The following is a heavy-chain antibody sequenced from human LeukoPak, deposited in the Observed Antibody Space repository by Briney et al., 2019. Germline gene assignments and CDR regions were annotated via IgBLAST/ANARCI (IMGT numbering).Heavy chain of an antibody. Sequence: GESLKISCQGSGYSFTSHWIGWVRQMPGKGLEWMGIIHPGDSSTTYSPSFQGQVTISADKSISTAYLQWSSLKASDTAMYYCARQKVYGITEAGPAISYYYYMDVWGKGTTVTISS. CDR2: IHPGDSST. J-gene: IGHJ6*03. D-gene: IGHD6-13*01. V-gene: IGHV5-51*01. CDR3: ARQKVYGITEAGPAISYYYYMDV. CDR1: GYSFTSHW.